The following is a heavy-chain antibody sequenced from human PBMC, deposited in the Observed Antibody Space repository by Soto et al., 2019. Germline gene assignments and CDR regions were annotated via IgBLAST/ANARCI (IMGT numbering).Heavy chain of an antibody. D-gene: IGHD2-15*01. J-gene: IGHJ4*02. CDR1: GGTFTSYT. Sequence: SVKVSCKASGGTFTSYTVYWVRQAPGQGLEWLGRHIPRFALANYAERFHGRVMITVDESTSTASMELSSLTSADTAVYFCARSLGRHPSETPRGHSFGAGSLFPFDHWGQGTLVTVSS. CDR3: ARSLGRHPSETPRGHSFGAGSLFPFDH. V-gene: IGHV1-69*13. CDR2: HIPRFALA.